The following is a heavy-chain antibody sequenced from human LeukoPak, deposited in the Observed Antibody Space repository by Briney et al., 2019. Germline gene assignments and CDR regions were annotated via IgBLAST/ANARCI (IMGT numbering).Heavy chain of an antibody. V-gene: IGHV3-48*04. CDR2: ISSSSSTI. J-gene: IGHJ4*02. CDR3: ASAMVRGVIHY. CDR1: GFTFSSYS. D-gene: IGHD3-10*01. Sequence: GSLRLSCAASGFTFSSYSMNWVRQAPGKGLEWVSYISSSSSTIYYADSVKGRFTISRDNAKNSLYLQMNSLRAEDTAVYYCASAMVRGVIHYWGQGTLVTVSS.